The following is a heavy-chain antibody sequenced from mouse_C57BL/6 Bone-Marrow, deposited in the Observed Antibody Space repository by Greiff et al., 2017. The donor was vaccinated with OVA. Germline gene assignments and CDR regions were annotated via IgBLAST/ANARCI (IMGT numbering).Heavy chain of an antibody. D-gene: IGHD1-1*01. J-gene: IGHJ2*01. CDR3: ARETTVSSDY. CDR1: GFTFSSYA. V-gene: IGHV5-4*01. CDR2: ISDGGSYT. Sequence: EVQLVESGGGLVKPGGSLKLSCAASGFTFSSYAMSWVRQTPEKRLEWVATISDGGSYTYYPDNVKGRFTISRDNAKNNLYLQMSHLKSEDTAMYYCARETTVSSDYWGQGTTLTVSS.